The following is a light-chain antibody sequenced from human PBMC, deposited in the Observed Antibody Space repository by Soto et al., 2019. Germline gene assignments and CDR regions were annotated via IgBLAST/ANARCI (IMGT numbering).Light chain of an antibody. CDR2: DVS. Sequence: QSVLTQPASVSGSPGQSITISCTGTSSDVGSYNYVSWYQQHPGKAPKLMIYDVSYRPSGVSDRFSGSKSGNTASLTISGLQAEDEADYYCSSYTSRGTPAFGGGTKVTVL. CDR1: SSDVGSYNY. V-gene: IGLV2-14*03. CDR3: SSYTSRGTPA. J-gene: IGLJ2*01.